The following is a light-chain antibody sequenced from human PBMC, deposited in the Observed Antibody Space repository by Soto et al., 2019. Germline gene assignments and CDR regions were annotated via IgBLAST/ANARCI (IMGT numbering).Light chain of an antibody. CDR1: QSISSW. CDR3: QQYQWT. V-gene: IGKV1-5*01. J-gene: IGKJ1*01. Sequence: DIQMNQSPSTLSASVGDRVTITCRASQSISSWLAWYQQKPGKAPKLLIYDASSLESGVPSRFSGSGSGTEFTLTISSLQPDDFATYYCQQYQWTFGQGTKVEIK. CDR2: DAS.